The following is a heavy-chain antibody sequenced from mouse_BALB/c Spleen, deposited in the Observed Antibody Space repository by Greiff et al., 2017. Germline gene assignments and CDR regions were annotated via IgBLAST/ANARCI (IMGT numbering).Heavy chain of an antibody. CDR2: INSNGGST. CDR1: GFTFSSYY. V-gene: IGHV5-6-2*01. J-gene: IGHJ2*01. D-gene: IGHD2-14*01. CDR3: ARQGYWFDY. Sequence: EVQGVESGGGLVKLGGSLKLSCAASGFTFSSYYMSWVRQTPEKRLELVAAINSNGGSTYYPDTVKGRFTISRDNAKNTLYLQMSSLKSEDTALYYCARQGYWFDYWGQGTTLTVSS.